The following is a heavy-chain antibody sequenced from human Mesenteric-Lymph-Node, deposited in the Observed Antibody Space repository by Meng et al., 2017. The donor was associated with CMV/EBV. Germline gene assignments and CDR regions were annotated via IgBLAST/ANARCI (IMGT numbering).Heavy chain of an antibody. D-gene: IGHD3-22*01. CDR3: AKDFYDSSGDWSWFDP. CDR1: GYTFTGYY. CDR2: INPNSGGT. V-gene: IGHV1-2*02. J-gene: IGHJ5*02. Sequence: ASVKVSCKASGYTFTGYYMHWVRQAPGQGLEWMGWINPNSGGTNYAQKFQGRVTMTRDTSISTAYMELSRLRSDDTAVYYCAKDFYDSSGDWSWFDPWGQGTLVTVSS.